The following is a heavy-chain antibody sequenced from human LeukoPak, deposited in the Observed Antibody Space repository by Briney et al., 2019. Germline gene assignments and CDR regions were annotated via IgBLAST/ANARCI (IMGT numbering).Heavy chain of an antibody. V-gene: IGHV3-30*18. CDR1: GFTFSSYG. CDR2: ISYDGSNK. J-gene: IGHJ4*02. Sequence: GGSLRLSCAASGFTFSSYGMHWVRQAPGKGLEWVAVISYDGSNKYYADSVKGRFTISRDNSKNTLYLQMNSLRAEDTAVYYCAKVGCSGGSCYPTPDYWGQGTLVTVSS. CDR3: AKVGCSGGSCYPTPDY. D-gene: IGHD2-15*01.